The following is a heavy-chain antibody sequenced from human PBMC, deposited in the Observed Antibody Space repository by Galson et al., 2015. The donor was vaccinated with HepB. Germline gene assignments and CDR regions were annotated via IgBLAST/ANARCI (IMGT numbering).Heavy chain of an antibody. CDR2: IWSDGINK. J-gene: IGHJ4*02. Sequence: SLRLSCAASGLSFSDYGMHWVRQAPGKGLEWVALIWSDGINKYYADSVKGRFTISTDNSKNTMYLQMSSLRAEDTAIYYCARDGYNWVAFDSWGQGILVTVSS. CDR1: GLSFSDYG. D-gene: IGHD1-1*01. CDR3: ARDGYNWVAFDS. V-gene: IGHV3-33*01.